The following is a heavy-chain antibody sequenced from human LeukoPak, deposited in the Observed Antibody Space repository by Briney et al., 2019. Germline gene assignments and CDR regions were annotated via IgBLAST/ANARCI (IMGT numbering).Heavy chain of an antibody. CDR1: GASISSYY. D-gene: IGHD5-12*01. J-gene: IGHJ6*03. Sequence: SETLSLTCTVTGASISSYYWSWIRQPPGKGLEWIGYIYYSGSTNYNPSLKSRVTISEDTSKNHFSLKLSSVTAADTAVYYCARASWRPQSRNYYYMDVWGKGTTVTISS. CDR2: IYYSGST. V-gene: IGHV4-59*01. CDR3: ARASWRPQSRNYYYMDV.